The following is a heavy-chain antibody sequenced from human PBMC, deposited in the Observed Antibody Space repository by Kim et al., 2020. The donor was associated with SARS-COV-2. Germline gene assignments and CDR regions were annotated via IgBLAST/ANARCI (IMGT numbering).Heavy chain of an antibody. V-gene: IGHV3-30*18. CDR1: GFTVSSYY. CDR2: ISYDGSNN. D-gene: IGHD1-20*01. Sequence: GGSLRLSCAASGFTVSSYYMHWVRQAPGKGLEWVSVISYDGSNNYYADSVKGRFTISRDNSKNTLYLQMNSLRAEDTAVYYCAKDGPENYNWNDLYYFDYWGQGTLVTVSS. CDR3: AKDGPENYNWNDLYYFDY. J-gene: IGHJ4*02.